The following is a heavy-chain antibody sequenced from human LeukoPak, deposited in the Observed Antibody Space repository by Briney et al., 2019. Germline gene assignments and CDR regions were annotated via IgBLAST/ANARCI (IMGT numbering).Heavy chain of an antibody. V-gene: IGHV4-4*02. CDR2: IYHSGST. CDR3: ARSFRYSGYDYYFDP. CDR1: GDSISRSNW. Sequence: SGTLSLTCAVSGDSISRSNWWSWVRQPPGKGLEWIGQIYHSGSTNYNPSLKSRVTISLDKSKNQFSLELTSVTAADTAVYYCARSFRYSGYDYYFDPWGQGTLVTVSS. D-gene: IGHD5-12*01. J-gene: IGHJ5*02.